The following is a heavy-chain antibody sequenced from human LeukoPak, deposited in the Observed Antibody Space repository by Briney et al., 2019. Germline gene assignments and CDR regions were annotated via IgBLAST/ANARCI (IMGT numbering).Heavy chain of an antibody. V-gene: IGHV1-69*01. CDR2: IIPIFGTA. CDR3: VTEGYCTSDTCYVH. D-gene: IGHD2-2*01. Sequence: SVKVSCKASGGTFSSYAISWVRQVPGQGLEWMGGIIPIFGTANYAQKFQGRVTITADESTSTAYMELSSLRSEDTAVYYCVTEGYCTSDTCYVHWGQGTLVTVSS. J-gene: IGHJ4*02. CDR1: GGTFSSYA.